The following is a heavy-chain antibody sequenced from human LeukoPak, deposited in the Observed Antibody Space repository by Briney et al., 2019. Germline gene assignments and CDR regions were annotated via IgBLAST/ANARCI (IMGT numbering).Heavy chain of an antibody. Sequence: DPGGSLRLSCAASGFTFSSYGMHWVRRAPGKGLEWVSGLSWNSGYIGYADSVKGRFTISRDNAKNSLYLQMNSLRPEDMALYYCAKGARGMAGTGGAIDYWGQGTLVTVSS. V-gene: IGHV3-9*03. CDR3: AKGARGMAGTGGAIDY. D-gene: IGHD6-19*01. CDR2: LSWNSGYI. J-gene: IGHJ4*02. CDR1: GFTFSSYG.